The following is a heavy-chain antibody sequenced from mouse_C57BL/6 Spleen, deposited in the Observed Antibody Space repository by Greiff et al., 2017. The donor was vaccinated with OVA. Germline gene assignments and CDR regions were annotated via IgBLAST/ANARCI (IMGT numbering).Heavy chain of an antibody. CDR2: IDPSDSET. CDR3: ARYGAQATGFAY. D-gene: IGHD3-2*02. J-gene: IGHJ3*01. Sequence: QVQLQQPGAELVRPGSSVKLSCKASGYTFTSYWMHWVKQRPIQGLEWIGNIDPSDSETHYNQKFKDKATLTVDKSSSTAYMQLSSLTSEDSAVYYCARYGAQATGFAYWGQGTLVTVSA. V-gene: IGHV1-52*01. CDR1: GYTFTSYW.